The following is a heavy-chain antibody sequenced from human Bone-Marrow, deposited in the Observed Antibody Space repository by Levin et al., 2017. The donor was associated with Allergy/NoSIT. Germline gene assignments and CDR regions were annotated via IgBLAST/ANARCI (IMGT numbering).Heavy chain of an antibody. D-gene: IGHD3-10*02. CDR3: ARRYVGLES. CDR2: LSYSGTA. Sequence: SQTLSLTCTVSGASVGSTGYFCSWIRQPPGRGLEWIGHLSYSGTATYSPSLRSRVTISADTSKNQFSLSLSSVTAADTAIYYCARRYVGLESWGQGILVTVSS. V-gene: IGHV4-61*08. J-gene: IGHJ4*02. CDR1: GASVGSTGYF.